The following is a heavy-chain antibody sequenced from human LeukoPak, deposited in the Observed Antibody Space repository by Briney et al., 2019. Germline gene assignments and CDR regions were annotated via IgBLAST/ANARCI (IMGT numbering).Heavy chain of an antibody. V-gene: IGHV4-4*07. D-gene: IGHD6-19*01. CDR1: GGSISSYY. CDR3: GGSSGWYVPFDY. Sequence: SETLSLTCTVAGGSISSYYWSWIRQPAGKGLEWIGRIYTSGSTNYNPSLKSRVTMSVDTSKNQFSLKLSSVTAADTAVYYCGGSSGWYVPFDYWGQGTLVTVSS. J-gene: IGHJ4*02. CDR2: IYTSGST.